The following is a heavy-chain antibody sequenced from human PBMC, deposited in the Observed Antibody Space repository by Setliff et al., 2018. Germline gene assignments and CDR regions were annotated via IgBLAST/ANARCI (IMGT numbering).Heavy chain of an antibody. J-gene: IGHJ6*04. CDR1: GGSISTYY. V-gene: IGHV4-59*08. D-gene: IGHD3-22*01. CDR3: ARRAPAYYSDCSGYFYDTSSCMDV. Sequence: PSETLSLTCTVSGGSISTYYWSWIRQPPGKRLEWIGFIHHSGSTHYNPSLKSRVTISVDTSKNQFSLKLSSVTAADTAVYYCARRAPAYYSDCSGYFYDTSSCMDVWGKGTTVTVSS. CDR2: IHHSGST.